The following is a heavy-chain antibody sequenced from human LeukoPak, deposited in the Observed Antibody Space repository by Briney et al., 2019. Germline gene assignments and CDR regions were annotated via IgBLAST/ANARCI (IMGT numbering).Heavy chain of an antibody. Sequence: PSETLSLTCTVSGGSISSSSYYWGWIRQPPGKGLEWIGSIYYSGSTYYNPSLKSRVTISVDTSKNQFSLKLSSVTAADTAVYYCARGSWLVRPYSGSYQLQYYFDYWGQGTLVTVSS. D-gene: IGHD1-26*01. CDR2: IYYSGST. J-gene: IGHJ4*02. V-gene: IGHV4-39*07. CDR3: ARGSWLVRPYSGSYQLQYYFDY. CDR1: GGSISSSSYY.